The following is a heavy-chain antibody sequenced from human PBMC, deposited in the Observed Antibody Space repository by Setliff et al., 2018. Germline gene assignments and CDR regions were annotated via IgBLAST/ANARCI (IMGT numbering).Heavy chain of an antibody. Sequence: SETLSLTCTVSDDSFTSSRYYWGWIRQAPGSGLEWIGSISYSGTPYYNASVESRATISIDTSRNQFSLELRSVTVAGTATYYCVRPGGTTVVARHFDYWGSGILVTVSS. CDR1: DDSFTSSRYY. J-gene: IGHJ4*01. D-gene: IGHD2-15*01. CDR3: VRPGGTTVVARHFDY. CDR2: ISYSGTP. V-gene: IGHV4-39*01.